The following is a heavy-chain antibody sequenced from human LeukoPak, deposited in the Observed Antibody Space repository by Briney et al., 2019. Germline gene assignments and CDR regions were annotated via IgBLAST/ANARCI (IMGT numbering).Heavy chain of an antibody. CDR1: GYTFTRYY. Sequence: ASVKVSCKASGYTFTRYYMHWVRQAPGQGVEWMGIINPSGGSTMYTQKFQGRVTMTRDTSTRTVYMELSSLRSEDTAVYYCAREGVINGPLDYWGQGTLVTVSS. D-gene: IGHD3-22*01. J-gene: IGHJ4*02. CDR2: INPSGGST. CDR3: AREGVINGPLDY. V-gene: IGHV1-46*01.